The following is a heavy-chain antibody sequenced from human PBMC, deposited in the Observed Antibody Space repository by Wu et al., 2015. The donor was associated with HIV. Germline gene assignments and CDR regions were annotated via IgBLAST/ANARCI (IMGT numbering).Heavy chain of an antibody. Sequence: QVQLVQSGAEVKKPGASVKVSCQASGYTFTDYYIHWVRQAPGQGLEWMGWINPNSGGTNYAQKFQGRVTLTRDTSIGTAYMDLTRLTSDDTAVYYCARGDYANYDFWSAYPSYWGQGTLVTVSS. D-gene: IGHD3-3*01. CDR3: ARGDYANYDFWSAYPSY. CDR1: GYTFTDYY. J-gene: IGHJ4*02. CDR2: INPNSGGT. V-gene: IGHV1-2*02.